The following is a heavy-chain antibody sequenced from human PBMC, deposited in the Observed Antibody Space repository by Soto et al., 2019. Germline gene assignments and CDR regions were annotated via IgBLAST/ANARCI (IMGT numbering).Heavy chain of an antibody. V-gene: IGHV3-30*18. CDR2: ISYDGSNK. CDR1: GFTFSNYG. Sequence: GSLRLSCAASGFTFSNYGMHWVRQAPGKGLEWVTVISYDGSNKYYADSVKDRFTISRDNSQNTLYLQMNSLRAVDKVVYYCAKEERSGEIDYWGQGTLVTVAS. CDR3: AKEERSGEIDY. J-gene: IGHJ4*02. D-gene: IGHD2-15*01.